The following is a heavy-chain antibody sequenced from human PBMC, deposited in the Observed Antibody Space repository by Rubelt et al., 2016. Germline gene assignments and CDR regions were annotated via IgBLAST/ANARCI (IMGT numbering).Heavy chain of an antibody. D-gene: IGHD3-10*01. J-gene: IGHJ3*02. Sequence: SYGMHWVRQAPGKGLEWVAVIWYDGSNKYYADSVKGRFTISRDNSKNTLYLQMNSLRAEDTAVYYCARDRITMVRGAPDAFDIWGQGTMATVSS. CDR1: SYG. CDR2: IWYDGSNK. CDR3: ARDRITMVRGAPDAFDI. V-gene: IGHV3-33*01.